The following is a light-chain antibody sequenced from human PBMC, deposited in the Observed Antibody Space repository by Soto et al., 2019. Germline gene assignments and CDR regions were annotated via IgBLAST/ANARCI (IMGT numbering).Light chain of an antibody. J-gene: IGKJ1*01. CDR1: QDVLTN. CDR2: RAS. CDR3: QQYNNWPKM. Sequence: EILMPQSPATLSVSPGERATLSCRASQDVLTNLAWYQQKPGQSPRLLIYRASTRATGVPARFSGSGSGTEFTLTISSLQSEDFAVYYCQQYNNWPKMFGQGTKVDIK. V-gene: IGKV3-15*01.